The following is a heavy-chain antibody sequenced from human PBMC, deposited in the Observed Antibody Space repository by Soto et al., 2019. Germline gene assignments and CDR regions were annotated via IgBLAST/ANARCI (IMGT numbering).Heavy chain of an antibody. CDR2: IYYSGST. D-gene: IGHD3-3*01. V-gene: IGHV4-39*01. CDR1: GGSISSSSYY. CDR3: ASLVTIFGVVNLRAWFDP. J-gene: IGHJ5*02. Sequence: SETLSLTCTVSGGSISSSSYYWGWIRQPPGKGLEWIGSIYYSGSTYYNPSLKSRVTISVDTSKNQFSLKLSSVTAADTAVYYCASLVTIFGVVNLRAWFDPWRQGTLVTVSS.